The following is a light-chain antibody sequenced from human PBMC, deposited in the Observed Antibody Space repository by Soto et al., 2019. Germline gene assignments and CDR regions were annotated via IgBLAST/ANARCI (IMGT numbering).Light chain of an antibody. Sequence: EVVMSQSPATLSVFPGERATLSCRASQSVSRNLAWYQQKPGKAPRLLIYGASTRATGIPARFSGSVSGTEFTLTISSLQSEDFAVDYCHQYDNWPKTFGQGTRLEIK. CDR3: HQYDNWPKT. CDR2: GAS. V-gene: IGKV3-15*01. J-gene: IGKJ5*01. CDR1: QSVSRN.